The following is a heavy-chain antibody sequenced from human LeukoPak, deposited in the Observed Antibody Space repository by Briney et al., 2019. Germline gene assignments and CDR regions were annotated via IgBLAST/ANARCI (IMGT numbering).Heavy chain of an antibody. CDR1: GFTFSSYW. V-gene: IGHV3-74*01. D-gene: IGHD3-22*01. CDR3: ASPYYYDSSGYSDAFDI. CDR2: INSDGSST. Sequence: TGGSLRLSCAASGFTFSSYWMHWVRQAPGKGLVWVSRINSDGSSTSYADSVKGRFTISRDNAKNTLYLQMNSLRAKDTAVYYCASPYYYDSSGYSDAFDIWGQGTMVTVSS. J-gene: IGHJ3*02.